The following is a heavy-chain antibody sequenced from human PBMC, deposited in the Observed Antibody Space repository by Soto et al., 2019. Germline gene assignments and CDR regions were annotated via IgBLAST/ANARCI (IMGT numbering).Heavy chain of an antibody. CDR3: ARVYYDSSGYALDY. CDR1: GGTFSSYA. Sequence: EASVKVSCKASGGTFSSYAISWVRQAPGQGLEWMGGIIPIFGTANYAQKFQGRVTITADESTSTAYMELSSLRSEDTAVYYCARVYYDSSGYALDYWGQGTLVTVSS. V-gene: IGHV1-69*13. J-gene: IGHJ4*02. CDR2: IIPIFGTA. D-gene: IGHD3-22*01.